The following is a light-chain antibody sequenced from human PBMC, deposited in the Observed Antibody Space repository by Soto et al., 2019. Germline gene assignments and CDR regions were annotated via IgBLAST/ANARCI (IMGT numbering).Light chain of an antibody. CDR2: GAV. CDR3: QQYNNWPRGT. J-gene: IGKJ1*01. Sequence: EIVMTQSPATLSASPGERVTLSCRVSQSVSGNLAWYQQKPGQAPRLLIYGAVTRATGIPARFSGREYETELTLSIISLQSGDFAVYFSQQYNNWPRGTFGQGTKVEIK. V-gene: IGKV3D-15*01. CDR1: QSVSGN.